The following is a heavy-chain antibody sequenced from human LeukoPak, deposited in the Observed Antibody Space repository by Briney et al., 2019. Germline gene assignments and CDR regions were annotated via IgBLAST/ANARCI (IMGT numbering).Heavy chain of an antibody. Sequence: SVKVSCKASGGTFSSYAISWVRQAPGQGLEWMGGIIPIFGTANYAQKFQGRVTITADESTSTAYMELSSLRSEDTAVYYCATYPITTIFGVVIPTYYFDYWGQGTLVTVSS. D-gene: IGHD3-3*01. V-gene: IGHV1-69*13. J-gene: IGHJ4*02. CDR3: ATYPITTIFGVVIPTYYFDY. CDR2: IIPIFGTA. CDR1: GGTFSSYA.